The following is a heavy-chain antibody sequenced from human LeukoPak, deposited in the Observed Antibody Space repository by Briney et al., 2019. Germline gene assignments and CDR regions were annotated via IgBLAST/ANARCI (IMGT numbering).Heavy chain of an antibody. CDR1: GYTFTSYG. D-gene: IGHD1-14*01. V-gene: IGHV1-18*01. CDR3: ARQDEGPDRTFDY. Sequence: APVKVSCKATGYTFTSYGISWVRQAPGQGLEWMGWISAYNGNTNYAQKLQGRVTMTTDTSTSTAYMELRSLRSDNTAVYYCARQDEGPDRTFDYWGQGTLVTVSS. CDR2: ISAYNGNT. J-gene: IGHJ4*02.